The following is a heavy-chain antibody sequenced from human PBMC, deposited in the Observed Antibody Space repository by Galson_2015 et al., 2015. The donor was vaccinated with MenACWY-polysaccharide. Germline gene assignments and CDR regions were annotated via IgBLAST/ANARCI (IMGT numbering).Heavy chain of an antibody. CDR2: MKQDGSEK. D-gene: IGHD1-26*01. CDR3: ARDGSGSYLGYYGMDV. J-gene: IGHJ6*02. V-gene: IGHV3-7*01. Sequence: SLRLSCAASGFTFSSYWMSWVRQAPGKGLEWVANMKQDGSEKYYVDSVKGRFTISRDNAKNSLYLQMNSLRAEDTAVYYCARDGSGSYLGYYGMDVWGQGTTVTVSS. CDR1: GFTFSSYW.